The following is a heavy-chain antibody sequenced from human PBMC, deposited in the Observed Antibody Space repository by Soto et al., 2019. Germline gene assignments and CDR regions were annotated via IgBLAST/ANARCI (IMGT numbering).Heavy chain of an antibody. CDR3: ARDYYDSSGYYSNY. Sequence: VASVKVSCKASGGTFSSYAISWVRQAPGQGLEWMGGIIPIFGTANYAQKFQGRVTITADKSTSTAYMELSSLRSEDTAVYYCARDYYDSSGYYSNYWGQGTLVTVSS. D-gene: IGHD3-22*01. V-gene: IGHV1-69*06. CDR2: IIPIFGTA. CDR1: GGTFSSYA. J-gene: IGHJ4*02.